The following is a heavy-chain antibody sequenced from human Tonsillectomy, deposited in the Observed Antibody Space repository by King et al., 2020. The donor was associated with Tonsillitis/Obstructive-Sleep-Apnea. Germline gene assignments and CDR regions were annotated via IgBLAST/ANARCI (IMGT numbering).Heavy chain of an antibody. V-gene: IGHV3-33*01. D-gene: IGHD6-19*01. CDR1: GFTFSSYG. CDR2: IWYDGSNK. J-gene: IGHJ6*03. CDR3: AREDPDSGGWYRSYMDV. Sequence: QVQLVESGGGVVQPGRSLRLSCAASGFTFSSYGMHWVRQAPGKGLEWVAVIWYDGSNKYYADSVKGRFTISRDNSKNTLYLQMNSLRAEDTAVYYCAREDPDSGGWYRSYMDVWGKGTTVTVSS.